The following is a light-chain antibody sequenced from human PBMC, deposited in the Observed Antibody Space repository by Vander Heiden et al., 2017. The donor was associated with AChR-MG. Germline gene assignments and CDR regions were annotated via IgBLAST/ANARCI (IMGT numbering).Light chain of an antibody. CDR1: QSVLYGSNSKNY. CDR3: QQYYRAPRT. V-gene: IGKV4-1*01. CDR2: WAS. J-gene: IGKJ1*01. Sequence: DLVMTQSPDSLAGSLGERATITCKSSQSVLYGSNSKNYLAWYQQKPGQPPKWPIYWASTRVSGGPERFSGSGSGTDFTLTISSLQAEDVTVYYCQQYYRAPRTFGQGTKVEIK.